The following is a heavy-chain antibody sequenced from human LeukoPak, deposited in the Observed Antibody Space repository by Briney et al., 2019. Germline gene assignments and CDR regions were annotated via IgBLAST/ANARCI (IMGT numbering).Heavy chain of an antibody. CDR1: GSTFSTYG. CDR2: ISTTSGTI. Sequence: GGSLRLSCTASGSTFSTYGMNWVRQAPGKGLEWLSYISTTSGTIYYADSVKGRFTISRENAMNSLYLQMNSLRAEDTAVYYCAGGYCSDGTCYRFDPWGQGTLVTVSS. V-gene: IGHV3-48*01. J-gene: IGHJ5*02. D-gene: IGHD2-15*01. CDR3: AGGYCSDGTCYRFDP.